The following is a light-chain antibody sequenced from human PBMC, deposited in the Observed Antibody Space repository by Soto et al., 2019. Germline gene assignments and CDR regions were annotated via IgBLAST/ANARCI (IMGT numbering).Light chain of an antibody. V-gene: IGKV1-5*01. CDR1: QSLNSL. Sequence: DIQMTQSPSTLSASVGDRVTITCRASQSLNSLLAWYQQKPGRAPKLLIYDASTLESGVPSRFSGSGSGTEFTLTISSLQTDDFATYYCQQYHIYSWTFGQGTKVDVK. J-gene: IGKJ1*01. CDR2: DAS. CDR3: QQYHIYSWT.